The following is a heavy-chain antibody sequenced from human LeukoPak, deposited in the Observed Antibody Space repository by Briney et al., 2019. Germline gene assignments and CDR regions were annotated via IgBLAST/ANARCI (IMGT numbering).Heavy chain of an antibody. Sequence: GGSLRLSCAASGFTFSDYDMSRIRQAPGKGLEWVSYITTSSSYTKYADSVKGRFTISRDNAKSSLYLQMNSLRAEDTAVYYCARDSGIHYFDYWGQGTLVTVSS. D-gene: IGHD1-14*01. CDR2: ITTSSSYT. J-gene: IGHJ4*02. CDR1: GFTFSDYD. V-gene: IGHV3-11*05. CDR3: ARDSGIHYFDY.